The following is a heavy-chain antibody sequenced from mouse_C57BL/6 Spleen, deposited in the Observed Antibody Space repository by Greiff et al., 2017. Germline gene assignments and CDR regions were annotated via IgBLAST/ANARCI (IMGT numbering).Heavy chain of an antibody. D-gene: IGHD1-1*01. Sequence: QVQLQQPGAELVRPGSSVKLSCKASGYTFTSYWMDWVKQRPGQGLEWIGNIYPSDSETHYNQKFKDKATLTVDKSSSTAYMQLSSLTSEESAVYYCARGNYYGSKGTDYWGQGTTLTVSS. CDR1: GYTFTSYW. V-gene: IGHV1-61*01. J-gene: IGHJ2*01. CDR2: IYPSDSET. CDR3: ARGNYYGSKGTDY.